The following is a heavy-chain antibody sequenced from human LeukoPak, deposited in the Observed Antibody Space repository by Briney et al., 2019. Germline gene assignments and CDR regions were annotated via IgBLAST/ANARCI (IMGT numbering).Heavy chain of an antibody. D-gene: IGHD3-22*01. J-gene: IGHJ4*02. V-gene: IGHV3-48*04. CDR1: GFTFSNFG. Sequence: GGSLRLSCAASGFTFSNFGMNWVRRAPGKGLEWVSFISSSSSIIYYADSVKGRFTISRDNAKNSLYLQMNSLRAEDTAVYYCASERNYYDSSGYYPSPAYWGQGTLVTVSS. CDR3: ASERNYYDSSGYYPSPAY. CDR2: ISSSSSII.